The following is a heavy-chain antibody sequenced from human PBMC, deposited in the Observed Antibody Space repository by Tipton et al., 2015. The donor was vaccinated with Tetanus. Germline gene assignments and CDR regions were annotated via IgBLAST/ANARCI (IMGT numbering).Heavy chain of an antibody. V-gene: IGHV4-39*01. D-gene: IGHD5-18*01. CDR1: GGSISSSSYY. Sequence: TLSLTCTVSGGSISSSSYYWGWIRQPPGKGLEWIGSIYYSGRTNYNPSLKSRVTISVDTSKNQFSLKLSSVTAADTAVYYCARQKRGYSYGAFDYWGQGTLVTVSS. CDR2: IYYSGRT. J-gene: IGHJ4*02. CDR3: ARQKRGYSYGAFDY.